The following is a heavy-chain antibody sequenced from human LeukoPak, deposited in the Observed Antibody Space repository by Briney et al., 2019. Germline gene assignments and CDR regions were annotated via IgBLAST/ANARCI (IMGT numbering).Heavy chain of an antibody. J-gene: IGHJ4*02. Sequence: PGGSLRLSCAASGFSFSTSWMAWVRQAPGKGLEWVANIKEDESAKHQADSVKGRFTIFRDNAQNSVYLQMSSLRGEDTAVYYCARDVGGSLDYWGQGTLVTVSS. D-gene: IGHD1-26*01. CDR1: GFSFSTSW. V-gene: IGHV3-7*01. CDR3: ARDVGGSLDY. CDR2: IKEDESAK.